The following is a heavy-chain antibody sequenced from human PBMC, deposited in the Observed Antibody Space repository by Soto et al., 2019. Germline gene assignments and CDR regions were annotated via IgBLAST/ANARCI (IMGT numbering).Heavy chain of an antibody. J-gene: IGHJ5*02. CDR2: IYWEDDK. CDR3: AQSLYHYVWGTNWFDP. CDR1: GFSLSTSGVG. Sequence: HITLKESGPTLVKPTQTLTLTCTFSGFSLSTSGVGVGWIRQPPGKALEWLALIYWEDDKRYRPSLKSKLTITKDTSKNQLVLTMTNMDHVDTATYYCAQSLYHYVWGTNWFDPWGQGTLVTVSS. V-gene: IGHV2-5*02. D-gene: IGHD3-16*01.